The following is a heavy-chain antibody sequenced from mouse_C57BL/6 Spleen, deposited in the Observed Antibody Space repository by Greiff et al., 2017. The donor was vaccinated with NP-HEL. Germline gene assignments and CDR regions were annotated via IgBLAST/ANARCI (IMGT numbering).Heavy chain of an antibody. Sequence: VQLQQPGAELVKPGASVKMSCKASGYTFTSYWITWVKQRPGQGLEWIGDIYPGSGSTNYNEKFKSKATLTVDTSSSTAYMQLSSLTSEDSAVYYCARGITTVVEKNYYAMDYWGQGTSVTVSS. CDR1: GYTFTSYW. V-gene: IGHV1-55*01. CDR2: IYPGSGST. D-gene: IGHD1-1*01. CDR3: ARGITTVVEKNYYAMDY. J-gene: IGHJ4*01.